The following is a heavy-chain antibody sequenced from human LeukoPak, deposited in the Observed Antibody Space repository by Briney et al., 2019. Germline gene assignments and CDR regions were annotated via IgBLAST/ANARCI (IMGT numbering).Heavy chain of an antibody. D-gene: IGHD3-22*01. V-gene: IGHV1-2*02. CDR2: INPNSGGT. CDR1: GYTFTGYY. J-gene: IGHJ5*02. CDR3: ARERAYYYDSSGYHPLDP. Sequence: ASVKVSCKASGYTFTGYYMHWVRQAPGQGLEWMGWINPNSGGTNYAQKFQGRVTMTRDTPISTAYMELSRLRSDDTAVYYCARERAYYYDSSGYHPLDPWGQGTLVTVSS.